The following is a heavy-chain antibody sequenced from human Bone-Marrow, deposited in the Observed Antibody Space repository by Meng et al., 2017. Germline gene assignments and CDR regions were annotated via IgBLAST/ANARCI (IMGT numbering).Heavy chain of an antibody. CDR2: INPSGGST. CDR1: GYTFTSYY. CDR3: TRDGPNLDIVVVVARHNSGNYCGMDV. Sequence: SVKVSCKASGYTFTSYYMHWVRQAPGQGLEWMGIINPSGGSTSYAQKFQGRVTMTRDTSTSTGYMELSSLRSEDTAVYYCTRDGPNLDIVVVVARHNSGNYCGMDVWGQGTTVTVSS. D-gene: IGHD2-15*01. J-gene: IGHJ6*02. V-gene: IGHV1-46*01.